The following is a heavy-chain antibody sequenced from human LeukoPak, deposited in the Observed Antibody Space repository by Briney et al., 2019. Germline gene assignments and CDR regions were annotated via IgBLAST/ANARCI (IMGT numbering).Heavy chain of an antibody. CDR3: AKTRLDYYDSSGSYYFDY. J-gene: IGHJ4*02. CDR1: GFTFSSYV. D-gene: IGHD3-22*01. Sequence: SGGSLRLSCAASGFTFSSYVMHWVRQAPGKGLEWVAFIRYDGSHKYYADSVKGRFTISRDNSKKTLYLQMNSLRAEDTAVYYCAKTRLDYYDSSGSYYFDYWGQGTLVTVSS. V-gene: IGHV3-30*02. CDR2: IRYDGSHK.